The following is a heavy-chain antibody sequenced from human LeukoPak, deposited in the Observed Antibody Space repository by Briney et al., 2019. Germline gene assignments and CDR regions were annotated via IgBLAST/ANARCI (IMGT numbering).Heavy chain of an antibody. D-gene: IGHD1-26*01. J-gene: IGHJ4*02. V-gene: IGHV3-13*01. CDR3: VRTNGGTYYDY. CDR1: GFIFTDYD. Sequence: PGGSLRLSCAASGFIFTDYDLHWVRQPPGKGLEWVSVFGIAGDTYYADSVKGRFTISGDVAKNSLYLQMNNLRAGDTAVYYCVRTNGGTYYDYWGQGTLVTVSS. CDR2: FGIAGDT.